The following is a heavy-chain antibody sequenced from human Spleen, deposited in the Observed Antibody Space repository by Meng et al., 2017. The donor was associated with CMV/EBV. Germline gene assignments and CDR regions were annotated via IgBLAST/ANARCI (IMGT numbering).Heavy chain of an antibody. D-gene: IGHD3-9*01. CDR1: GYVFRSYD. CDR2: IRSDGSKK. Sequence: GGSLRLSCTASGYVFRSYDVHWVRQAPGKGLEWVAFIRSDGSKKYYGDSVKGRFTIARDNSKNAVSVQMNSLRPEDRAVYYCAKNRLSNYDMLTGSTHDALDIWGQGTMVTVSS. V-gene: IGHV3-30*02. CDR3: AKNRLSNYDMLTGSTHDALDI. J-gene: IGHJ3*02.